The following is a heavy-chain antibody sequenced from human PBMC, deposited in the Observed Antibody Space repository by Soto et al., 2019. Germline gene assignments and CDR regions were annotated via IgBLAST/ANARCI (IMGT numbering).Heavy chain of an antibody. D-gene: IGHD6-13*01. CDR3: ARHPERIAEIGWFDP. CDR2: ISITGDYI. V-gene: IGHV3-21*01. J-gene: IGHJ5*02. Sequence: GGSLRLSSVASRFTFSGLSMNWVRQAPGKGLEWVSSISITGDYIYYADSVMGRFTISRDNAKNSLYLQMNSLRAEDTAVYYCARHPERIAEIGWFDPWGQGTLGSVSS. CDR1: RFTFSGLS.